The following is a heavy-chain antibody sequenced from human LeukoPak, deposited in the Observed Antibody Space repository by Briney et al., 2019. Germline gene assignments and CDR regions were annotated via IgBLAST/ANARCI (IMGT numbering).Heavy chain of an antibody. CDR3: ARAFGCNGGSCYFDY. D-gene: IGHD2-15*01. Sequence: SETLSLTCAVYGGSFSGYYWSWIRQPPGKGLEWIGEINHSGSTNYKPSLKSRVTMSVDTSKTQFSLKLSSVTAADTAVYYCARAFGCNGGSCYFDYWGQGTLVTVSS. CDR1: GGSFSGYY. CDR2: INHSGST. V-gene: IGHV4-34*01. J-gene: IGHJ4*02.